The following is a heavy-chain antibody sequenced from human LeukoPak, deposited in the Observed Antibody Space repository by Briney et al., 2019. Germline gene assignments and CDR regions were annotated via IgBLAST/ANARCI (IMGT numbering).Heavy chain of an antibody. V-gene: IGHV1-2*02. J-gene: IGHJ4*02. Sequence: ASVKVSCKASGYTFTGYYMHWVRQAPGQGLEWMGWINPNSGGTNYAQKFQGRVTMTRDTSISTAYMELSRLRSDDTAAYYCARVSPVGFDVDYWGQGTLVTVSS. CDR1: GYTFTGYY. CDR2: INPNSGGT. D-gene: IGHD1-26*01. CDR3: ARVSPVGFDVDY.